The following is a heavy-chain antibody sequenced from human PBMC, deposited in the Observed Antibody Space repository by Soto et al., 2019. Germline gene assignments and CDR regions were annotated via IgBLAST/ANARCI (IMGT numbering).Heavy chain of an antibody. CDR1: GGSLSGYY. Sequence: SETLSLTCAVYGGSLSGYYWSWVRQPPGKGLEWIGEINQSGSTDYNPSLKSRVAISVGTSKNQFSLKLSSVTAADTAVYYCARGRVYFPWGQGTLVTVSS. CDR3: ARGRVYFP. J-gene: IGHJ5*02. V-gene: IGHV4-34*01. D-gene: IGHD2-21*01. CDR2: INQSGST.